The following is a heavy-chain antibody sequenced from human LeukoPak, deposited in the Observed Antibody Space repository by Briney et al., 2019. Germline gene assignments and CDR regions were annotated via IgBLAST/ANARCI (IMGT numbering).Heavy chain of an antibody. V-gene: IGHV1-2*02. CDR1: EYTFTDYY. CDR3: ARVSYCSSTSCYPLDAFDI. Sequence: GASVKVSCKASEYTFTDYYMDWVRQAPGQGLEWVGWINPDTGGTNYAQKFQGRVTMTRDTSISTAYMELSRLKSDDTAVYYCARVSYCSSTSCYPLDAFDIWGQGTMVTVSS. D-gene: IGHD2-2*01. CDR2: INPDTGGT. J-gene: IGHJ3*02.